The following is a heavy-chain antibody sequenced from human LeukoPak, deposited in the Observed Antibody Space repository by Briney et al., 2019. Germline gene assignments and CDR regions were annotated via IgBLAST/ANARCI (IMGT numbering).Heavy chain of an antibody. J-gene: IGHJ4*02. V-gene: IGHV3-7*01. CDR3: ARPYYDNSGSY. CDR1: GFTFSSYW. CDR2: IKPDGSEK. Sequence: PGGSLRLSCAASGFTFSSYWMSWVRQSPGKGLEWVANIKPDGSEKYYVDSVKGRFTISRDNAKNSLYPQMNSLRAEDTAMYYCARPYYDNSGSYWGQGTLVTVSS. D-gene: IGHD3-22*01.